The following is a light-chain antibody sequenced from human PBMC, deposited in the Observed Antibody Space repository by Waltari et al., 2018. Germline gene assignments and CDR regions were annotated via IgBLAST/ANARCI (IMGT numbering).Light chain of an antibody. CDR2: GAS. J-gene: IGKJ2*01. CDR3: HQYNDGPPFN. CDR1: QSVTTN. Sequence: EIVMTQSPATLSVSPGERAILSCRASQSVTTNLAWYQQKPGQTPRLLIHGASTRATDIPARFSGSGSGTEFTLTISSLQSEDFAVYYCHQYNDGPPFNFGQGTKLEIK. V-gene: IGKV3-15*01.